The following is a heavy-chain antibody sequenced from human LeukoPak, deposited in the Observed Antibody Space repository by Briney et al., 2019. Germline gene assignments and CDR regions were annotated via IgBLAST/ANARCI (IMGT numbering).Heavy chain of an antibody. Sequence: QPGGSLRLSCATSGFIFSSYWMSWVRQAPGKGREGVANIKQDGSEKEYADSVKGRFTISRDNAKNSLFLQVDSLRAEDTAMYYCARGTGVPFWGYWGQGTLVTVSS. CDR2: IKQDGSEK. CDR1: GFIFSSYW. V-gene: IGHV3-7*01. CDR3: ARGTGVPFWGY. J-gene: IGHJ4*02. D-gene: IGHD3-16*01.